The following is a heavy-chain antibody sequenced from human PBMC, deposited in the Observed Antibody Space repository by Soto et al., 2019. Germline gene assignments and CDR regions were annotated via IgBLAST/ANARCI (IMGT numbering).Heavy chain of an antibody. D-gene: IGHD3-3*01. J-gene: IGHJ4*02. V-gene: IGHV4-34*01. CDR3: ARGERPLTRARFTLDY. CDR2: INHSGST. Sequence: QVQLQQWGAGLLKPSETLSLTCAVYGGSFSGYYWSWIRQPPGKGLEWIGEINHSGSTNYNPSLKSRVTISVDTSKNQFSLKLSSVTAADTAVYYCARGERPLTRARFTLDYWGQGTLVTVSS. CDR1: GGSFSGYY.